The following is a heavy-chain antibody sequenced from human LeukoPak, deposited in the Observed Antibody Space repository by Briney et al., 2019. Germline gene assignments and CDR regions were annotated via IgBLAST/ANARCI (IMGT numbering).Heavy chain of an antibody. CDR3: ARGRYYSSGSGDSFDI. CDR1: GFTFGSYA. D-gene: IGHD3-10*01. CDR2: ISSSSNII. J-gene: IGHJ3*02. V-gene: IGHV3-48*01. Sequence: GGSLRLSCAASGFTFGSYAFNWVRQAPGRGLEWLSYISSSSNIIHYGDSLEGRLTIPRDIAKKSVYLQMNSLRVEDTAVYYCARGRYYSSGSGDSFDIWGQGTLVTVSP.